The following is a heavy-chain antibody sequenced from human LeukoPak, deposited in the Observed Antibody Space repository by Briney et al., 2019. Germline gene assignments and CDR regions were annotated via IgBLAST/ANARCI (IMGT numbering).Heavy chain of an antibody. CDR2: IYYSGST. Sequence: SETLSLTCTVSGGSISSGDYYWSWIRQPPGKGLEWIGYIYYSGSTNYNPSLKSRVTISVDTSKNQLSLKLSSVTAADTAVYYCARHSRYYYDSSEEYLDYWGQGTLVTVSS. V-gene: IGHV4-61*08. CDR1: GGSISSGDYY. CDR3: ARHSRYYYDSSEEYLDY. J-gene: IGHJ4*02. D-gene: IGHD3-22*01.